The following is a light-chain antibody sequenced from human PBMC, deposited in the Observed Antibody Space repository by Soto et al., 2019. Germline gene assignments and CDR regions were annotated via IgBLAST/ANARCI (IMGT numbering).Light chain of an antibody. Sequence: EIVLTQSPDTLSMSPGERATLSCRASQIVNRNFLAWFQQKSGQAPRLLFYGASIRATGIPDRFNGSGSGTDFTLTISRLEPEDFALYFCQQYGSGTFGQGTKVEIK. CDR3: QQYGSGT. V-gene: IGKV3-20*01. CDR2: GAS. CDR1: QIVNRNF. J-gene: IGKJ1*01.